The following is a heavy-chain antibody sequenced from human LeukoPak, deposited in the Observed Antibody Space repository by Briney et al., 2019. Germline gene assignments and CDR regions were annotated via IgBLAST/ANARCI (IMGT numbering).Heavy chain of an antibody. V-gene: IGHV4-59*01. CDR1: GGSISSYY. CDR3: ARDSGAEYYDSSRNYYYGMDV. D-gene: IGHD3-22*01. CDR2: IYYSGST. Sequence: SETLSLTCTVSGGSISSYYWSWIRQPPGKGLEWIGYIYYSGSTYYNPSLKSRVTISVDTSKNQFSLKLSSVTAADTAVYYCARDSGAEYYDSSRNYYYGMDVWGQGTTVTVSS. J-gene: IGHJ6*02.